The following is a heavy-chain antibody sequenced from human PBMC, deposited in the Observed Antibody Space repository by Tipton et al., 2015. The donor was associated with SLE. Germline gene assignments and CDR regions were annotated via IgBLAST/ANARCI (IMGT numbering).Heavy chain of an antibody. CDR2: INYSSDYI. CDR3: AREGNWAGEVDY. V-gene: IGHV3-21*01. CDR1: GFTFSSYS. J-gene: IGHJ4*02. Sequence: SLRLSCAASGFTFSSYSMHWVRQAPEKGLEWVSSINYSSDYIYYADSVKGRFTISRDNAKNTLYLQTNSLRAEDTAMYYCAREGNWAGEVDYWGQGTPVTVSS. D-gene: IGHD7-27*01.